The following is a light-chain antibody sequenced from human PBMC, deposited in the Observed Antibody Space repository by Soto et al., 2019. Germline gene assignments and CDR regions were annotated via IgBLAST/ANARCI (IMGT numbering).Light chain of an antibody. CDR1: QGIAGY. CDR3: QQLNSYSRT. V-gene: IGKV1-9*01. CDR2: AAS. Sequence: DIPLTQSPSFLSASVGDRVTITCRASQGIAGYLAWYQQKPGKAPKLLIYAASTLQSGVPSRFSGSGSGTEFTLTISSLQPEDFATYYCQQLNSYSRTFGQGTRLEI. J-gene: IGKJ5*01.